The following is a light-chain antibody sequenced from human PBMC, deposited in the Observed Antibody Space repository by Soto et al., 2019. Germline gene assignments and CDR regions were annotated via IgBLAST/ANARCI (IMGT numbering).Light chain of an antibody. CDR1: QSVSSSY. V-gene: IGKV3-20*01. Sequence: DIVLTQSPGTLSLSPGERATLSCRARQSVSSSYLAWYQQKPGQAPRLLIYGPSSRATGIPDRFSGSGSGTDFTLTISRLEPEDFAVYYCQQYGSSPLTFGGGTKVDI. CDR3: QQYGSSPLT. J-gene: IGKJ4*01. CDR2: GPS.